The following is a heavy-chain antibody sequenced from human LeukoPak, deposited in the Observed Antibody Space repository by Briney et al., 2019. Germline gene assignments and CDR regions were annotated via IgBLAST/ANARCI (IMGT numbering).Heavy chain of an antibody. CDR1: GFTFSSYW. CDR2: IKQDGSEK. J-gene: IGHJ4*02. V-gene: IGHV3-7*03. D-gene: IGHD1-26*01. Sequence: GGSLRLSCAASGFTFSSYWMSWVRQAPGKGLEWVANIKQDGSEKYYVDSVKGRFTISRDNAKNSLYLQMNSLRAEDTAVCYCAREEWSYYGSFDYWGQGTLVTVSS. CDR3: AREEWSYYGSFDY.